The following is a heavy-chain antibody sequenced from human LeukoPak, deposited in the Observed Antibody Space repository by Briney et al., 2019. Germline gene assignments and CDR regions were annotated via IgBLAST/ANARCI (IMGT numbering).Heavy chain of an antibody. V-gene: IGHV3-53*01. CDR3: ARDRIRYFDWPHYGMDV. CDR1: GFTVSSNY. Sequence: PGGSLRLSCAASGFTVSSNYMSWVRQAPGKGLEWVSVIYSGGSTYYADSVKGRFTISRDNSKNTLYLQMNSLRAEDTAVYYCARDRIRYFDWPHYGMDVWGQGTTVTVSS. J-gene: IGHJ6*02. D-gene: IGHD3-9*01. CDR2: IYSGGST.